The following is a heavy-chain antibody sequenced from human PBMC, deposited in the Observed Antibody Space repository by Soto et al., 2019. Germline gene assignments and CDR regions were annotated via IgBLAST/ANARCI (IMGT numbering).Heavy chain of an antibody. J-gene: IGHJ6*04. V-gene: IGHV2-5*02. CDR1: GFSFTTYGVG. CDR3: TKKGQYPDSSACGRDWYVDV. Sequence: QITLKESGPPLVNPTQPLTLTCTFSGFSFTTYGVGVGWIRQAPGKAPEWLALIYWDDHKIFRSSLESRLTITKDTSKNQVILTITNMDPVDTATYYYTKKGQYPDSSACGRDWYVDVWGKGTTVTVSS. CDR2: IYWDDHK. D-gene: IGHD3-9*01.